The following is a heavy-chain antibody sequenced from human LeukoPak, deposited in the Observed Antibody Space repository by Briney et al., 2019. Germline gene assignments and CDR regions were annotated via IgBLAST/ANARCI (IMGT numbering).Heavy chain of an antibody. CDR3: ARVKGTRYISGWSNLDY. V-gene: IGHV3-21*01. CDR2: ISSSSSYI. Sequence: GGSLRLSCAASGFTFGSYAMTWVRQAPGKGLEWVSSISSSSSYIYYADSVKGRFTISRDNAKNSLYLQMNSLRAEDTAVYYCARVKGTRYISGWSNLDYWGQGTLVTVSS. D-gene: IGHD6-19*01. CDR1: GFTFGSYA. J-gene: IGHJ4*02.